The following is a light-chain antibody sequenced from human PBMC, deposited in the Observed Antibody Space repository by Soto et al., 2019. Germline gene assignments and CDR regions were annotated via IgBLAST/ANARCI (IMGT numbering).Light chain of an antibody. Sequence: DIQMTQSPSSLSASVGVRVTITCRSRQSISSYLNWYQQKPGKAPKLLIYDASSLQSGVPSRFSGSGSGTDFTLTISSLQPEDFATYYCQQSYSTPPWTCGQGTKVEIK. CDR2: DAS. J-gene: IGKJ1*01. CDR3: QQSYSTPPWT. V-gene: IGKV1-39*01. CDR1: QSISSY.